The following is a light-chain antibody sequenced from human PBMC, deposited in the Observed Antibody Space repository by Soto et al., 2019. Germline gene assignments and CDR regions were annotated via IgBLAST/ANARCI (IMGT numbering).Light chain of an antibody. CDR3: QQSANSPQT. CDR1: QSVSSSY. V-gene: IGKV3-20*01. CDR2: GAS. J-gene: IGKJ1*01. Sequence: EIVLTQSPGTLSLSPGERATLSCRASQSVSSSYLAWYQQKPGQAPRLLIYGASSRATGIPDRFSGSGSGTDFTLTIYRLEPEDFAVYYCQQSANSPQTSRQGTKVHIK.